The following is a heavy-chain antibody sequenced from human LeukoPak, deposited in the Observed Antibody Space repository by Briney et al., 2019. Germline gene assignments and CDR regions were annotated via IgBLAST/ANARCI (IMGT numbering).Heavy chain of an antibody. V-gene: IGHV5-51*01. J-gene: IGHJ4*02. CDR3: ATESGGRGGSGYDSGLDFDY. CDR2: IYPGDSDL. Sequence: GASLKISCKGSGYSFTTYWIGWVRQMPGKGLEWMGIIYPGDSDLRYSPSFQGQVTISADKSITTAYLQWSSLKASDTAMYYCATESGGRGGSGYDSGLDFDYWGQGTLVTVSS. CDR1: GYSFTTYW. D-gene: IGHD5-12*01.